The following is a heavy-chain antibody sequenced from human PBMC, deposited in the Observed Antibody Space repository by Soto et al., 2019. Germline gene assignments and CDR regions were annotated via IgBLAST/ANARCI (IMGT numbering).Heavy chain of an antibody. CDR1: GGSISSSSYY. D-gene: IGHD3-10*01. V-gene: IGHV4-39*01. Sequence: QLQLQESGPGLVKPSETLSLTCTVSGGSISSSSYYWGWIRQPPGKGLEWIGSIYYSGSTYYNPSLKSRVTISVDTSKNQFSLKLSSVTAADTAVYYCARHFPRVLQDGSGPKLGFDPWGQGTLVTVSS. CDR3: ARHFPRVLQDGSGPKLGFDP. CDR2: IYYSGST. J-gene: IGHJ5*02.